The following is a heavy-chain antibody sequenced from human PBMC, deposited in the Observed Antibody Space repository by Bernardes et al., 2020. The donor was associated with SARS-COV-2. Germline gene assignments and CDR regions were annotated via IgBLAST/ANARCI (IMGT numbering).Heavy chain of an antibody. CDR3: ARRGRQQLVDY. D-gene: IGHD6-13*01. V-gene: IGHV5-51*01. Sequence: GESLNISCTGSGYSFSNYWIGWVRQMPGKGLEWMGIISPVDSANKYSPSFQGQVTISADKSISTAYLQWSSLKASDTAMYYCARRGRQQLVDYWGQGTLVTVSS. J-gene: IGHJ4*02. CDR2: ISPVDSAN. CDR1: GYSFSNYW.